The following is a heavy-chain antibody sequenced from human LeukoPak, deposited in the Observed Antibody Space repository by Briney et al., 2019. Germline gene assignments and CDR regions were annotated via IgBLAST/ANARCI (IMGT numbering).Heavy chain of an antibody. V-gene: IGHV1-18*01. Sequence: ASVKVSCKASGYTFTSYGISWVRQAPGQGLEWMGWISAYNGNTNYAQKLQGRVTMTTDTSTSTAYMELRSLRSDDTAVYYCARADQREFPDDAFDIWGQGTMVTVSS. D-gene: IGHD3-10*01. J-gene: IGHJ3*02. CDR1: GYTFTSYG. CDR3: ARADQREFPDDAFDI. CDR2: ISAYNGNT.